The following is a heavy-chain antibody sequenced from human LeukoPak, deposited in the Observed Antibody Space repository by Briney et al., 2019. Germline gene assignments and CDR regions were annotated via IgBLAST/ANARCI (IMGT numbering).Heavy chain of an antibody. CDR2: ISHDGGNK. CDR1: GFTFSSYT. V-gene: IGHV3-30-3*01. D-gene: IGHD6-19*01. CDR3: ATPYTSGWSLYFDN. J-gene: IGHJ4*02. Sequence: GGSLRLSCAASGFTFSSYTMHWVRQAPDKGLEWVAVISHDGGNKHYADSVKGRFTISRDNSKNTLYLQMNGLRAEERAMYYCATPYTSGWSLYFDNWGQGTLVTVSS.